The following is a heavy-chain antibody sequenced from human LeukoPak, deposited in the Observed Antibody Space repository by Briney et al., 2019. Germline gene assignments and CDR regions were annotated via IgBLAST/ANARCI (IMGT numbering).Heavy chain of an antibody. D-gene: IGHD6-19*01. V-gene: IGHV4-34*01. CDR1: GGSFSGYY. J-gene: IGHJ4*02. Sequence: SETLSLTCAVYGGSFSGYYWRWIRHPPGKGLEWIGEINHSGSTNYNPSLKSRVTISVDTSKNQLSLKLSSVTAADTAVNYGARLYSSGWYRIDYWGQGTLVTVSS. CDR2: INHSGST. CDR3: ARLYSSGWYRIDY.